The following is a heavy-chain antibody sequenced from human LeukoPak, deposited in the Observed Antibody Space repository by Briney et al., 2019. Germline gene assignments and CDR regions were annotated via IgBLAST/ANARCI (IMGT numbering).Heavy chain of an antibody. D-gene: IGHD2-2*03. CDR1: GFTFSSYA. J-gene: IGHJ6*04. Sequence: GGSLRLSCAASGFTFSSYAMHWVRRAPGKGLEWVAVISYDGSNKYYADSVKGRFTISRDNSKNTLYLQMNSLRAEDTAVYYCASGYCSSTSCYPYYYGMDVWGKGTTVTVSS. CDR2: ISYDGSNK. V-gene: IGHV3-30*04. CDR3: ASGYCSSTSCYPYYYGMDV.